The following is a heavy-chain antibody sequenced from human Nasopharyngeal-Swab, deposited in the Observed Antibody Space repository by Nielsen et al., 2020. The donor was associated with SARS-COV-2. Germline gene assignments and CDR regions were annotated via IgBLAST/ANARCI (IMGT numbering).Heavy chain of an antibody. CDR3: ARGASIYYYYYGMDV. V-gene: IGHV1-2*04. CDR1: GYTFAGYY. Sequence: VKVSCKASGYTFAGYYMHWVRQAPGQGLEWMGWINPNSGGTNYAQKFQGWVTMTRDTSISTAYMELSRLRSDDTAVYYCARGASIYYYYYGMDVWGQGTTVTVSS. J-gene: IGHJ6*02. CDR2: INPNSGGT. D-gene: IGHD3-16*01.